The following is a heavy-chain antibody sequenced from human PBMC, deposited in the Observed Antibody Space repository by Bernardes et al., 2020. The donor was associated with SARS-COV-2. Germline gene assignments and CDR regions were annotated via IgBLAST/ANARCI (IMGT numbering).Heavy chain of an antibody. V-gene: IGHV1-2*02. J-gene: IGHJ3*01. CDR2: IRPNNGDT. Sequence: ASEKVSCKAFGYTFTDYFLHWVRQTPGQGLEWMGWIRPNNGDTKYAQNFQGRVTMTRDTSLSTAYMDLSRLTSDDTAVYYCVGVTWSQHDGFDVWGPGTVVTVSS. CDR1: GYTFTDYF. CDR3: VGVTWSQHDGFDV. D-gene: IGHD3-3*01.